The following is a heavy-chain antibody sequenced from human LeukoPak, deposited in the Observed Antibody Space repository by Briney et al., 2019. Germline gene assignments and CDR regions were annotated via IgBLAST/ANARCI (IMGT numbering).Heavy chain of an antibody. V-gene: IGHV1-8*01. CDR3: ARSSASGRNFDY. CDR2: MNPNSGDS. Sequence: ASVKVSSKASGYTFTNSDINWVRQATGQGLERMGWMNPNSGDSGNIQKFQGRVTMTRDTSINTAYMELSSLRSEDTAVYYCARSSASGRNFDYWGQGTLVTVSS. J-gene: IGHJ4*02. CDR1: GYTFTNSD. D-gene: IGHD3-10*01.